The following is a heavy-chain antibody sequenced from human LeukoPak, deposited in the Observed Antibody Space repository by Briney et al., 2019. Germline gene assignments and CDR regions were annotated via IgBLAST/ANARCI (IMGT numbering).Heavy chain of an antibody. D-gene: IGHD3-9*01. J-gene: IGHJ6*02. CDR2: MNPKSGNT. CDR3: AREVSRYDILTGYTYYYYYGMDV. V-gene: IGHV1-8*01. Sequence: ASVKVSCKASGYTFTNNDINWVRQATGQGLEWMGWMNPKSGNTGYAQNFQGRVTMTTDTSTSTAYMELRSLRSDDTAVYYCAREVSRYDILTGYTYYYYYGMDVWGQGTTVTVSS. CDR1: GYTFTNND.